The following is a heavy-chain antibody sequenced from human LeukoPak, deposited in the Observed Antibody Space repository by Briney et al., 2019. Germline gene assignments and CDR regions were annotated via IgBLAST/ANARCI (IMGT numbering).Heavy chain of an antibody. D-gene: IGHD3-16*01. CDR3: TTGIDYGGGY. J-gene: IGHJ4*02. CDR2: IKNKEEGEKT. Sequence: GGSLRLSCAVSGFSLTNVWMNWVRQAPGKGLEWVGRIKNKEEGEKTDYAAPVKGRFTISRDDSKATLFLQMNSLKMEDTAIYYCTTGIDYGGGYWGQGTLVSVSS. CDR1: GFSLTNVW. V-gene: IGHV3-15*07.